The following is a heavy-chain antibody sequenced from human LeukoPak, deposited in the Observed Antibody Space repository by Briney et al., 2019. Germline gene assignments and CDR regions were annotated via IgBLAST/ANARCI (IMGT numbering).Heavy chain of an antibody. D-gene: IGHD3-3*01. CDR1: GGSISSGDYY. Sequence: PSETLSLTCTVSGGSISSGDYYWSWIRQPPGKGLEWIGYIYYSGSTYYNPSLKSRVTISVDTSKNQFSLKLSSVTAADTAVYYCARTGRGYYDFWSGYPRAAFGIWGQGTMVTVSS. CDR2: IYYSGST. J-gene: IGHJ3*02. CDR3: ARTGRGYYDFWSGYPRAAFGI. V-gene: IGHV4-30-4*08.